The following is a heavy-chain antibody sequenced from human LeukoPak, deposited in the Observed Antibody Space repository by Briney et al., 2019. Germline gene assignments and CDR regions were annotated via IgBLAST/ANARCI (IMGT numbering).Heavy chain of an antibody. J-gene: IGHJ3*02. Sequence: GGSLRLSCAASGFAFSSCDMTWVRQAPGKGLEWVSAISGTDGSTYYADSVKGRFTISRGNSKNTLFLQMSSLRAEDTAVYYCARTKIPSGINMVFDIWGRGTMVTVSS. CDR1: GFAFSSCD. D-gene: IGHD2-2*01. CDR2: ISGTDGST. V-gene: IGHV3-23*01. CDR3: ARTKIPSGINMVFDI.